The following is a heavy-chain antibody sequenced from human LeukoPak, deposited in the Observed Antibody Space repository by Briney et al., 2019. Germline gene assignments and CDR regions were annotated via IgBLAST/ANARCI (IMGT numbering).Heavy chain of an antibody. J-gene: IGHJ2*01. CDR2: VSDTGAGL. Sequence: GGSLRLSCAASGFTFRSHAMSWVRQAPGKGLEWVSSVSDTGAGLYYADSVKGHFTISRDNSRNTLYLQMNSLRAEDTAVYYCAREGNWPYWYFDLWGRGTLVTVSS. CDR1: GFTFRSHA. D-gene: IGHD1-1*01. V-gene: IGHV3-23*01. CDR3: AREGNWPYWYFDL.